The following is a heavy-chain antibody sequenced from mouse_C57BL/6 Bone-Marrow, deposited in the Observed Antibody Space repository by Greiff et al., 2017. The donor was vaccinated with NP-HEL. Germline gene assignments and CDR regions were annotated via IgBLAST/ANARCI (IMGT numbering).Heavy chain of an antibody. Sequence: VQLKESGAELVKPGASVKISCKASGYAFSSYWMNWVKQRPGKGLEWIGQIYPGDGDTNYNGKFKDKASLTADKSSSTAYMQLSRLTSEDSAVYFCARGAYWGQGTLVTVSA. CDR1: GYAFSSYW. V-gene: IGHV1-80*01. J-gene: IGHJ3*01. CDR2: IYPGDGDT. CDR3: ARGAY.